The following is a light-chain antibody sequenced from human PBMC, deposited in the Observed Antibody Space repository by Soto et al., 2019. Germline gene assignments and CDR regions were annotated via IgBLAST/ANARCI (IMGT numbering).Light chain of an antibody. J-gene: IGKJ4*01. V-gene: IGKV1-8*01. CDR1: QGISSY. Sequence: AIRMTQSPSSLSASTGDRVTITCRASQGISSYLAWYQQKPGKAPKLLIYAASTLQSGVPSRFSGSGSGTDFTLTISCLQSEDFATYYCQQYYSYPHFGGGTKVDNK. CDR3: QQYYSYPH. CDR2: AAS.